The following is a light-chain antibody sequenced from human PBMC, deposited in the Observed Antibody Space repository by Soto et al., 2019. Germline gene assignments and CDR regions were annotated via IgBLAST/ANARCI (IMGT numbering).Light chain of an antibody. CDR1: QSVGND. J-gene: IGKJ4*01. CDR2: YAS. V-gene: IGKV3-11*01. CDR3: QQRNSWPPN. Sequence: EIVLTQSPATLSLSPGDRTTLSCRASQSVGNDLVWYHQTRGQAPRVLIYYASNRATGIPARFSGSGSGTDFTLTISGLEPEDFAFDYCQQRNSWPPNFGGGTRVEIK.